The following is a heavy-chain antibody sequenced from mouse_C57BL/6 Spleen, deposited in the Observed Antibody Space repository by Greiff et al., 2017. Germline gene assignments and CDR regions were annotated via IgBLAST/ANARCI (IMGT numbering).Heavy chain of an antibody. Sequence: DVQLQESGAELVRPGASVKLSCTASGFNIKDDYMHWVKQRPEQGLEWIGWIDPENGDTEYASKFQGKATITADTSSNTAYLQLSSLTSEDTAVYYCTTGVTNWYFDVWGTGTTVTVSS. V-gene: IGHV14-4*01. CDR2: IDPENGDT. D-gene: IGHD2-1*01. J-gene: IGHJ1*03. CDR1: GFNIKDDY. CDR3: TTGVTNWYFDV.